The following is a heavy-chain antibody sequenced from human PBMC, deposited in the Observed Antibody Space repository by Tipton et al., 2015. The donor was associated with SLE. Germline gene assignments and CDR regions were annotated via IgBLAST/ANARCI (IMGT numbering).Heavy chain of an antibody. CDR1: GGSISSYF. J-gene: IGHJ4*01. V-gene: IGHV4-59*01. D-gene: IGHD5-24*01. Sequence: GLVKPSETLSLTCTVSGGSISSYFWSWIRQSPGKGLEWIGYIYYRGSTSYNPSLKSRVSISLDTSKNQFALRLSSVTAADTAVYYCAGAPLGSITGFDFWGHGTLVTVSS. CDR2: IYYRGST. CDR3: AGAPLGSITGFDF.